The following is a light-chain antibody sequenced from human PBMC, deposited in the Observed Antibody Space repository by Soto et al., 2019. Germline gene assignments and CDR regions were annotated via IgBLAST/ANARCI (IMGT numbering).Light chain of an antibody. CDR3: QQYSRDWSWP. CDR1: QRINNW. J-gene: IGKJ1*01. V-gene: IGKV1-5*03. CDR2: QAS. Sequence: DIQITQSPSTPAASAGDRVTITCRASQRINNWLAWYQQKPGKAPKLLIYQASTIQSGVPPMLSGSGFGTELTLAVNNLQPEDFAVYYCQQYSRDWSWPFGQGT.